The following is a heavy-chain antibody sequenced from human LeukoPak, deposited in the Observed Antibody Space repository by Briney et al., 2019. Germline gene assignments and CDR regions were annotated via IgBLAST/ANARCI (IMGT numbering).Heavy chain of an antibody. Sequence: WASVKVSCKASGYTFTSYAMHWVRQAPGQRLEWMGWINAGNGNTKYSQKFQGRVTITRDTSASTAYMELSSLRSEDTAVYYCARDQIRAAVAGDYWGQGTLVTVSS. CDR3: ARDQIRAAVAGDY. J-gene: IGHJ4*02. CDR2: INAGNGNT. V-gene: IGHV1-3*01. CDR1: GYTFTSYA. D-gene: IGHD6-19*01.